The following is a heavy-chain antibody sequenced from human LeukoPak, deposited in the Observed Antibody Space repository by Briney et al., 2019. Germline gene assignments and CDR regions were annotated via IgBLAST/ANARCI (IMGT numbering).Heavy chain of an antibody. CDR2: ISAYNGNT. Sequence: GASVKVSCKASGYTFTSYGISWVRQAPGQGLEWMGWISAYNGNTNYAQKFQGRVTMTRDTSISTAYMELSRLRSDDTAVYYCARDPDDRLRYFDWLQPPWGQGTLVTVSS. V-gene: IGHV1-18*01. CDR3: ARDPDDRLRYFDWLQPP. CDR1: GYTFTSYG. D-gene: IGHD3-9*01. J-gene: IGHJ5*02.